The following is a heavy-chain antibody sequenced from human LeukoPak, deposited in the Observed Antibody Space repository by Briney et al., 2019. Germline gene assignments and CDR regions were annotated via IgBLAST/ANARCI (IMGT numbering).Heavy chain of an antibody. V-gene: IGHV3-74*01. CDR2: INSDGSTT. D-gene: IGHD1-7*01. J-gene: IGHJ4*02. CDR1: EFTFSSYW. CDR3: VRAKTGTNLLDC. Sequence: GGSLRLSCAASEFTFSSYWMHWVRQDPGKGLVWVSRINSDGSTTTYADSVKGRFTISRDNAKNTLYLQMNSLRAEDTAVYYCVRAKTGTNLLDCWGQGTLVTVSS.